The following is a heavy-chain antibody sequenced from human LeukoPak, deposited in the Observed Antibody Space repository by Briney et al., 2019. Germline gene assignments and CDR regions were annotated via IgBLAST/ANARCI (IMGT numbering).Heavy chain of an antibody. CDR1: GYSISSGYY. CDR2: IYHSGST. J-gene: IGHJ3*02. Sequence: PSGTLSLTCAVSGYSISSGYYWGWIRQPPGKGLEWIGSIYHSGSTYYNPSLKSRVTISVDTSKNQFSLKLSSVTAADTAVYYCARVRCSSTSCYPHDAFDIWGQGTMVTVSS. V-gene: IGHV4-38-2*01. CDR3: ARVRCSSTSCYPHDAFDI. D-gene: IGHD2-2*01.